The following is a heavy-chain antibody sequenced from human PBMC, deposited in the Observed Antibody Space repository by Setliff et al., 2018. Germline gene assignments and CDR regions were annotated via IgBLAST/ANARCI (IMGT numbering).Heavy chain of an antibody. CDR2: IYTSGRT. J-gene: IGHJ3*02. D-gene: IGHD2-2*01. CDR3: ARDPPYCSSTGCRGAFDI. V-gene: IGHV4-4*08. CDR1: GGSIRSYY. Sequence: KPSETLSLTCTVSGGSIRSYYWSWIRQPPGKGLEWIGYIYTSGRTNYNPSLKSRVTISVDTSKNQFTLKVSSVTAADTAVYYCARDPPYCSSTGCRGAFDIWGQGTMVTVSS.